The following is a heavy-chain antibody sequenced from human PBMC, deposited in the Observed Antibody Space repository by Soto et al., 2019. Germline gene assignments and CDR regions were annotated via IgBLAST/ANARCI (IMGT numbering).Heavy chain of an antibody. V-gene: IGHV3-23*01. Sequence: PGGSLRLSCAASGFTFSSYAMSWVRQAPGKGLEWVSAISGSGGSTYYADSVKGRFTISRDNSKNMLYLQMNSLRAEDTAVYYCAKDRRSSIFGGYYYGMDVWGQGTTVTVSS. CDR3: AKDRRSSIFGGYYYGMDV. CDR2: ISGSGGST. D-gene: IGHD3-3*01. J-gene: IGHJ6*02. CDR1: GFTFSSYA.